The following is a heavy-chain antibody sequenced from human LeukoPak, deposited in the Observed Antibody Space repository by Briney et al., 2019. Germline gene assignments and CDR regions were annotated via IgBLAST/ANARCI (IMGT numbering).Heavy chain of an antibody. CDR3: ARCLPYRSSWYPISDWFDP. D-gene: IGHD6-13*01. J-gene: IGHJ5*02. Sequence: SVKVSCKASGGTFSSYAISWVRQAPGQGLEWMGRIIPILGIANYAQKFQGRVTITADKSTSTAYMELSSLRSEDTAVYYCARCLPYRSSWYPISDWFDPWGQATLVTVSS. CDR1: GGTFSSYA. V-gene: IGHV1-69*04. CDR2: IIPILGIA.